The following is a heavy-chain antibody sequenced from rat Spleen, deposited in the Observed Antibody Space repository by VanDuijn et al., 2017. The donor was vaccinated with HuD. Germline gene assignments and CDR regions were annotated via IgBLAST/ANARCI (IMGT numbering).Heavy chain of an antibody. D-gene: IGHD1-2*01. CDR2: ISSGGST. CDR3: TRSGFYYSSYVPFFDY. V-gene: IGHV2-6*01. CDR1: GFSLTSYN. Sequence: QVQLKESGPGLVLPSQTLSLTCTVAGFSLTSYNVHWVRQPPGKDLEWLAAISSGGSTYYNSALKSRLIISRDTSKSQVFLKMNSLQTDDTAIYFCTRSGFYYSSYVPFFDYWGQGVMVTVSS. J-gene: IGHJ2*01.